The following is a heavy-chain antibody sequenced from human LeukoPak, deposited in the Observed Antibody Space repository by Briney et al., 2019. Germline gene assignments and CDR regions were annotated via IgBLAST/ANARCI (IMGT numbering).Heavy chain of an antibody. CDR2: ISYDGSNK. CDR3: ARGAVAGTAGFDY. CDR1: GFTFSSYA. V-gene: IGHV3-30-3*01. Sequence: PGGSLRLSCAASGFTFSSYAMHWVRQAPGKGLEWVAVISYDGSNKYYADSVKGRFTISRDNSKNTLYLQMNSLRAEDTAVYYCARGAVAGTAGFDYWGQGTLVTVSS. J-gene: IGHJ4*02. D-gene: IGHD6-19*01.